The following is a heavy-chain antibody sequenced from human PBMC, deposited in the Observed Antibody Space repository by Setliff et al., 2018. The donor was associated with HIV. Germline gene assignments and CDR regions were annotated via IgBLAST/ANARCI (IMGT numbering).Heavy chain of an antibody. J-gene: IGHJ4*02. Sequence: PGESLKISCTASGFTFSNCAITWVRQAPGKGLEWVSAIGGSGFGTYYSDSVKSRFTTTRDNSNKMLQLQMNNLIADDTAVYYCERYQRWEFPHYFDYWGQGTLVTVSS. CDR2: IGGSGFGT. CDR3: ERYQRWEFPHYFDY. CDR1: GFTFSNCA. D-gene: IGHD1-26*01. V-gene: IGHV3-23*01.